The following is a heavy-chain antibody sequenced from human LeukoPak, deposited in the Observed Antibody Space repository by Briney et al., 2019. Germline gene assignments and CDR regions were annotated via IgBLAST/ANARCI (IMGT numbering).Heavy chain of an antibody. Sequence: ASVKVSCKASGGTFSSYAISWVRQAPGQGLEWMGGIIPIFGTANYAQKFQGRVTITADKSTSTAYMELSSLRSEDTAVYYCASRVTVAGTIYWGQGTLVTVSS. D-gene: IGHD6-19*01. V-gene: IGHV1-69*06. CDR2: IIPIFGTA. CDR1: GGTFSSYA. CDR3: ASRVTVAGTIY. J-gene: IGHJ4*02.